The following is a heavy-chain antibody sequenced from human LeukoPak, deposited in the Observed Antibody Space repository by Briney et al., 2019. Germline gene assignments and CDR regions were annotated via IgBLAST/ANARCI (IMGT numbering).Heavy chain of an antibody. CDR1: GFTFSSYW. CDR3: VTLTADVDQHAFDM. J-gene: IGHJ3*02. Sequence: GGSLRLSCAASGFTFSSYWVHWIRQAPGEGLVWVSRINSDGTSTSHADSVKGRFTIARDNAKNTVSLHMNSLRAEDTAVYYCVTLTADVDQHAFDMWGQGTMVTVS. CDR2: INSDGTST. V-gene: IGHV3-74*01. D-gene: IGHD2-21*02.